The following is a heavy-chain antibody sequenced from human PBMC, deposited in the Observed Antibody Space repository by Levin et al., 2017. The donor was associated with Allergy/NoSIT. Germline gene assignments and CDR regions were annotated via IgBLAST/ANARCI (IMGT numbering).Heavy chain of an antibody. CDR2: ISYDGSNK. CDR1: GFTFSSYG. Sequence: GGSLRLSCAASGFTFSSYGMHWVRQTPGKGLEWVAVISYDGSNKYYADSVKGRFTISRDNSKNTLYLQMNSLRTEDTAVYYCAKDKGKGSGNYYSYFEYWGQGTLVTVSS. V-gene: IGHV3-30*18. D-gene: IGHD3-10*01. J-gene: IGHJ4*02. CDR3: AKDKGKGSGNYYSYFEY.